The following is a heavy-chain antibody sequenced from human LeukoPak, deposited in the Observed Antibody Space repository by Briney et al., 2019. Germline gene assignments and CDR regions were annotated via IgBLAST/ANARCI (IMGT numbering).Heavy chain of an antibody. D-gene: IGHD6-13*01. J-gene: IGHJ6*04. CDR1: GFTFSSYS. Sequence: PGGSLRLSCAAPGFTFSSYSMNWVRQAPGKGLEWVSSISSSSSYIYYADSVKGRFTISRDNAKNSLYLQMNSLRAEDTAVYYCARDKSGIAAAGTGYYYGKDVWGKGTTVTVSS. CDR2: ISSSSSYI. V-gene: IGHV3-21*01. CDR3: ARDKSGIAAAGTGYYYGKDV.